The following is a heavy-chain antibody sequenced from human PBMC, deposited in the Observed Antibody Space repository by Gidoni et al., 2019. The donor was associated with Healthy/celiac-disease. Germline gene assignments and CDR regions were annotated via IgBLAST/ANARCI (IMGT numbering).Heavy chain of an antibody. D-gene: IGHD1-26*01. V-gene: IGHV3-30*18. J-gene: IGHJ4*02. CDR1: GFPFSSYG. Sequence: VVQPGRSLRLSCAASGFPFSSYGMHWVRQAPGKGLEWVAVISYDGSNKYYADSVKGRFTISRDNSKNTLYLQMNSLRAEDTAVYYCAKDQSGSYSSFDYWGQGTLVTVSS. CDR2: ISYDGSNK. CDR3: AKDQSGSYSSFDY.